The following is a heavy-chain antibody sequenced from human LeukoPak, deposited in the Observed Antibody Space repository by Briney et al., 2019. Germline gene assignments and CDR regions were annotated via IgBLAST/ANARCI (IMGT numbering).Heavy chain of an antibody. CDR2: ISGSGGST. D-gene: IGHD6-6*01. Sequence: PGGSLRLSCAASGFTFSSYAMSWVRQAPGKGLEWVSAISGSGGSTYYADSVKGRFTIFRDNSKNSLYLQMNSLRTEDTALYYCAKALTPRPRRDYYYYYGMDVWGQGTTVTVSS. CDR1: GFTFSSYA. J-gene: IGHJ6*02. V-gene: IGHV3-23*01. CDR3: AKALTPRPRRDYYYYYGMDV.